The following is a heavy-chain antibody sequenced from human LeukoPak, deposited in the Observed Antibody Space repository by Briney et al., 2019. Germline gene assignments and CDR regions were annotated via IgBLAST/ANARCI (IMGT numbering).Heavy chain of an antibody. J-gene: IGHJ4*02. D-gene: IGHD3-22*01. CDR3: ASESAFYYDGSGYSFDY. CDR1: GYTFTSYG. Sequence: ASVKVSCKASGYTFTSYGISWVRQAPGQGLEWMGWISAYNGNTNYAQKLQGRVTMTTDTSTSTAYMELRSLRSDDTAVYYCASESAFYYDGSGYSFDYGAQGPLVTVSS. V-gene: IGHV1-18*01. CDR2: ISAYNGNT.